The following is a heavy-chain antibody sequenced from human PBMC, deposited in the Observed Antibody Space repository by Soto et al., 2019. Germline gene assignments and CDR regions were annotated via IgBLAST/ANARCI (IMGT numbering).Heavy chain of an antibody. CDR3: AREAAYYDFWSGTNTHYYYMDV. CDR1: GYTFTGYY. D-gene: IGHD3-3*01. Sequence: ASVKVSCKASGYTFTGYYMHWVRQAPGQGLEWMGWINPNSGGTNYAQKFQGWVTMTRDTSISTAYMELSRLRSDDTAVYYCAREAAYYDFWSGTNTHYYYMDVWGKGTTVTVSS. J-gene: IGHJ6*03. V-gene: IGHV1-2*04. CDR2: INPNSGGT.